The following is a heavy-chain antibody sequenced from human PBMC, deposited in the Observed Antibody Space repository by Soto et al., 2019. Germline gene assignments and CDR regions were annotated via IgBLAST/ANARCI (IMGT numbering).Heavy chain of an antibody. D-gene: IGHD2-21*01. CDR1: RFTLRNYV. Sequence: EVQLLESGGGLVQPGGSLRLSCAASRFTLRNYVVNWVRQAPGKGLEWVSTTGGSGDTYYPDSVKGRFTISRDNSKNTAYMEMITLRAKDTVVYYCATSGNCGGLRCSSFDMWGQGTVVNVSS. CDR3: ATSGNCGGLRCSSFDM. CDR2: TGGSGDT. J-gene: IGHJ3*02. V-gene: IGHV3-23*01.